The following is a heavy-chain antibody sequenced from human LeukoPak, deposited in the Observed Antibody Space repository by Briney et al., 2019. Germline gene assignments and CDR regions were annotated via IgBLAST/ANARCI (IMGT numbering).Heavy chain of an antibody. Sequence: PGRSLRLSCAASGFTFDDYAMHWVRQAPGKGLEWVSGISWNSGSIGYADSVKGRFTISRDNAKNSLYLHMNSLRAEDTAVYFCAKEEWFRFDIWGQGTSVTVSS. D-gene: IGHD3-10*01. J-gene: IGHJ4*02. CDR2: ISWNSGSI. V-gene: IGHV3-9*01. CDR1: GFTFDDYA. CDR3: AKEEWFRFDI.